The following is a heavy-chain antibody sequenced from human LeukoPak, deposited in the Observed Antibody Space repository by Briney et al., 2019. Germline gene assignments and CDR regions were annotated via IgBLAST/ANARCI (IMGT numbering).Heavy chain of an antibody. D-gene: IGHD1-26*01. Sequence: GGSLRLSCAASGFTFSNYAMTWVRQAPGKGLEWVSAIRDSGGNTHYADSVKGRFTISRDNSKNTLYLQMNILRAEDTAVYYCAKDWSCDSWGRGTLVTVSS. CDR1: GFTFSNYA. J-gene: IGHJ4*02. CDR2: IRDSGGNT. V-gene: IGHV3-23*01. CDR3: AKDWSCDS.